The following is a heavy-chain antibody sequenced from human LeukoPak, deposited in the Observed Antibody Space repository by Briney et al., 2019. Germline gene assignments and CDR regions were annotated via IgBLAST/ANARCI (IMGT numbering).Heavy chain of an antibody. Sequence: GGSLRLSCAASGFTLSKYWMTWVRQAPGKGLEWVATTKEDGREKHYVESVKGRFSISRDNAKNSLYLQMDSLRAEDTAVYYCARGAGYCSNTNRRDSYYMDVWGKGTTVTVSS. CDR3: ARGAGYCSNTNRRDSYYMDV. D-gene: IGHD2-2*01. CDR2: TKEDGREK. CDR1: GFTLSKYW. V-gene: IGHV3-7*01. J-gene: IGHJ6*03.